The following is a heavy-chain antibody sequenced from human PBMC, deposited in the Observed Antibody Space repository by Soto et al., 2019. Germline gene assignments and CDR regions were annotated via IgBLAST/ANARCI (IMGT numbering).Heavy chain of an antibody. CDR2: IYYSGST. V-gene: IGHV4-39*01. D-gene: IGHD6-6*01. CDR3: ASGPEYSSSYSFDY. CDR1: GGSISSSSYY. J-gene: IGHJ4*02. Sequence: SETLSLTCTVSGGSISSSSYYWGWIRQPPGKGLEWIGSIYYSGSTYYNPSLKSRVTISVDTSKNQFSLKLSSVTAADTAVYYCASGPEYSSSYSFDYWGQGTLVTVSS.